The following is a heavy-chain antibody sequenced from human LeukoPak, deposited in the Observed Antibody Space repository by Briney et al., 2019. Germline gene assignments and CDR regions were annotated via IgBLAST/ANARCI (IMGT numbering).Heavy chain of an antibody. D-gene: IGHD4-17*01. CDR1: GYTFTSYG. CDR3: ARALRATVTTIPTHYYYYGMDV. CDR2: ISAYNGNT. Sequence: ASVKVSCKASGYTFTSYGISWVRQAPGQGLEWMGWISAYNGNTNYAQKLQGRVTMTTDTSTSTAYMELRSLRSDDTAVYYCARALRATVTTIPTHYYYYGMDVWGQGTTVTVSS. J-gene: IGHJ6*02. V-gene: IGHV1-18*01.